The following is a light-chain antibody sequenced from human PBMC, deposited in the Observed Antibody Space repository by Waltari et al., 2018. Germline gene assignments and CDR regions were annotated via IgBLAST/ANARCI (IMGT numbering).Light chain of an antibody. J-gene: IGKJ3*01. Sequence: DIQVTQSPSSPSASVGDRVTITCRASQSMSSFLNWYQQKPGKAPRLLISATSNLQSGVPSRFSGSGSGADCTLTINSLQPEDFATYYCLQSYSLSLFTFGPGTRVDIK. CDR2: ATS. V-gene: IGKV1-39*01. CDR3: LQSYSLSLFT. CDR1: QSMSSF.